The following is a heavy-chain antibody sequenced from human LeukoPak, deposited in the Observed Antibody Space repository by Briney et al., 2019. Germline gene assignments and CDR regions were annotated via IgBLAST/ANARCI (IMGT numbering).Heavy chain of an antibody. CDR2: IYHSGST. J-gene: IGHJ4*02. Sequence: SGTLSLTCAVSGGSISSSNWWSWVRQPPGKGLEWIGEIYHSGSTNYNPSLKSRVTISVDKSKNQFSLKLSSVTAADTAVYYCARELGSYYPLRDLIYPDYFDYWGQGTLVTVSS. V-gene: IGHV4-4*02. CDR1: GGSISSSNW. CDR3: ARELGSYYPLRDLIYPDYFDY. D-gene: IGHD1-26*01.